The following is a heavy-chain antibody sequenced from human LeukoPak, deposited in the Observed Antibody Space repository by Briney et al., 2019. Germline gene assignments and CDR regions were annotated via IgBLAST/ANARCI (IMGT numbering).Heavy chain of an antibody. CDR2: IYYSGST. D-gene: IGHD3-10*01. Sequence: PSETLSLTCTVSGGSISSSSYYWGWIRQPPGKGLEWIGSIYYSGSTYYNPSLKSRVTISVDTSKNQFSLKLSSVTAADTAVYYCARGSRITMVRGVRNYYYYMDVWGKGTTVTVSS. CDR3: ARGSRITMVRGVRNYYYYMDV. J-gene: IGHJ6*03. V-gene: IGHV4-39*01. CDR1: GGSISSSSYY.